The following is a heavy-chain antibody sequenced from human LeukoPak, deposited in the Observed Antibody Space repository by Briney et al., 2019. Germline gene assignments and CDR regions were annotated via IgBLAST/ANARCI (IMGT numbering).Heavy chain of an antibody. CDR3: ARAMN. CDR1: EFTFSSDW. D-gene: IGHD3-22*01. V-gene: IGHV3-7*01. CDR2: INQDGSEK. J-gene: IGHJ4*02. Sequence: GGPLRLSCAASEFTFSSDWMSWVRQAPGKGLEWVASINQDGSEKYYVDSVKGRFTISRDNAKNSLYLQMNSLRGEDTAVYYCARAMNWGQGTLVTVSS.